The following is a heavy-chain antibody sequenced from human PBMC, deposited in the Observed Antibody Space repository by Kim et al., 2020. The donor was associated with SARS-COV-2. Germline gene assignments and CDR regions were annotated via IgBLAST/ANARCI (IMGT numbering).Heavy chain of an antibody. Sequence: GGSLRLSCAASGFTFSSYWMHWGRQVPGKGLVWVSHIFPDGRTTDYAESVKGRFTISRDNAKNMLYLQMNSLRADDTAVYYCARGGFDIWGQGTMVTVSS. V-gene: IGHV3-74*01. CDR3: ARGGFDI. J-gene: IGHJ3*02. CDR1: GFTFSSYW. CDR2: IFPDGRTT.